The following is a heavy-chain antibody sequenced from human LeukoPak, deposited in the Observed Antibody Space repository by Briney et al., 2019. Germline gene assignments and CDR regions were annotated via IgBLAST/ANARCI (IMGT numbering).Heavy chain of an antibody. CDR1: GYTFTGYY. J-gene: IGHJ5*02. D-gene: IGHD3-9*01. CDR2: INPNSGGT. V-gene: IGHV1-2*02. CDR3: ARGAPYYDILTGYYMWFDP. Sequence: ASVKVSCKASGYTFTGYYMHWVRQAPGQGLEWMGWINPNSGGTNYAQKFQGRVTMTRDTSISTAYMELSRLRSDDTAVYYCARGAPYYDILTGYYMWFDPWGQGTLVTVSS.